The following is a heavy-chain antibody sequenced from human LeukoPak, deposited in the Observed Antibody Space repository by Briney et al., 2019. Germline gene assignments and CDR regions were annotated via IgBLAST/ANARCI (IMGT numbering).Heavy chain of an antibody. V-gene: IGHV3-23*01. CDR2: ISSSGSGGNT. J-gene: IGHJ2*01. CDR1: GFSLSSYA. CDR3: AKDRTVGASYWYLDL. Sequence: GGSLRLSCAASGFSLSSYAMSWARQAPGKGLEWVSGISSSGSGGNTYYADSVKGRFTISRDSSKNTLFLQMNTLRAEDTAIYYCAKDRTVGASYWYLDLWGRGTLVTVSS. D-gene: IGHD1-26*01.